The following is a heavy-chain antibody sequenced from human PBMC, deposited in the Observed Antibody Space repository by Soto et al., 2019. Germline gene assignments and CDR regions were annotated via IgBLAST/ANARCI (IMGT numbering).Heavy chain of an antibody. CDR2: ISYDGSNK. V-gene: IGHV3-30*18. J-gene: IGHJ6*02. CDR1: GFTFSSYG. Sequence: QVQLVESGGGVVQPGRSLRLSCAASGFTFSSYGMHWVRQAPGKGLEWVAVISYDGSNKYYADSVKGRFTISRDNSKNTLYLQMNSLRAEDTAVYYCAKDALLASSSWYYHYCYYYGMDVWGQGTTVTVSS. D-gene: IGHD6-13*01. CDR3: AKDALLASSSWYYHYCYYYGMDV.